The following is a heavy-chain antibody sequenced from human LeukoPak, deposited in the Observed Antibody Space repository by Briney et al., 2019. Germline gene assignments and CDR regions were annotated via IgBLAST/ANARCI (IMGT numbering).Heavy chain of an antibody. V-gene: IGHV1-69*04. CDR3: AADVYCSGGSCYPPDTAFDI. CDR1: GGTFSSYA. D-gene: IGHD2-15*01. CDR2: IIPILCIA. J-gene: IGHJ3*02. Sequence: VASVKVSCKASGGTFSSYAISWLRQAPGQGLEWIGRIIPILCIANYAQKFQGRVTITADKSTSTAYMELSSLRSEDTAVYYCAADVYCSGGSCYPPDTAFDIWGQGTMVTVSS.